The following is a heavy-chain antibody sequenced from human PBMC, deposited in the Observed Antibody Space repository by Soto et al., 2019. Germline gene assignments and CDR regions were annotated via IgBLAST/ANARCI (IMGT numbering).Heavy chain of an antibody. CDR1: GYTFTSYY. Sequence: QVQLVQSGAEVKKPGASVKVSCKASGYTFTSYYMHWVRQAPGQGLEWMGIINPSGGGTSYAQKFQGRVTMTRDTSTSTVYMELSSLRSEDTAVYYCARDALRMLIAAAGTSMDYWGQGTLVTVSS. D-gene: IGHD6-13*01. CDR2: INPSGGGT. J-gene: IGHJ4*02. V-gene: IGHV1-46*01. CDR3: ARDALRMLIAAAGTSMDY.